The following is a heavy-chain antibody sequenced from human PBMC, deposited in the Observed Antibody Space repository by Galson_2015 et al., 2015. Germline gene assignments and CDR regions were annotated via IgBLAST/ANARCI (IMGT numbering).Heavy chain of an antibody. CDR3: ATATGAMFDALDI. J-gene: IGHJ3*02. CDR1: GYRFTGYY. CDR2: INPKNGGT. V-gene: IGHV1-2*06. D-gene: IGHD2-15*01. Sequence: SVKVSCKASGYRFTGYYMHWVRQAPGQGLEWMGRINPKNGGTHYAQKFQGRVTMTWDTSTSTAYMELRRLRSDDRAVYYCATATGAMFDALDIWGQGTMVTVSS.